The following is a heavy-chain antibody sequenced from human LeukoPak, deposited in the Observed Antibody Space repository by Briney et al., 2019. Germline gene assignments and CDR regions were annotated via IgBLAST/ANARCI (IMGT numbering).Heavy chain of an antibody. CDR1: GYTFTNYG. V-gene: IGHV1-46*01. CDR3: ARDNSVRDEAWWFNP. Sequence: ASVKLSCKASGYTFTNYGNSWVRHAHGQGPELKGVISPSGGSTTYAQKFQGRVTLTRDMSTSTDYLELSSLRSEDTAVYYFARDNSVRDEAWWFNPWGQGTLVTASS. J-gene: IGHJ5*02. CDR2: ISPSGGST. D-gene: IGHD5-24*01.